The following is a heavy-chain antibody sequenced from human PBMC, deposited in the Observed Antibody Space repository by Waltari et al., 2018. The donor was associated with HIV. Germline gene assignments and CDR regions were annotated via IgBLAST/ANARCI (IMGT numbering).Heavy chain of an antibody. D-gene: IGHD6-13*01. CDR3: ARRQQLTD. Sequence: EVRLVESGGGLVQPGGSLSPPCAASGVTFSSSWRTWVRQAPGKGLEWVANIKEDGSEIHYVDSVKGRFTISRDNAKNSLYLQMNSLRAEDTAVYYCARRQQLTDWGQGTLVTVSS. J-gene: IGHJ4*02. V-gene: IGHV3-7*01. CDR2: IKEDGSEI. CDR1: GVTFSSSW.